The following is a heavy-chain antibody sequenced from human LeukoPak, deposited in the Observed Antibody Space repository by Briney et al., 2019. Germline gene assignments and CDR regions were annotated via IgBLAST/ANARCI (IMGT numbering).Heavy chain of an antibody. D-gene: IGHD3-16*01. CDR1: GASFTNQF. Sequence: PSETLSLTCGVSGASFTNQFWTWIRQAPRQGLEWIGDINHNRVTNYNPSHKSRVTIPADTSNSLSLSYVTAADTAAYFCAWHYVWGRFDSWGQGTLVTVSS. V-gene: IGHV4-34*01. CDR3: AWHYVWGRFDS. J-gene: IGHJ4*02. CDR2: INHNRVT.